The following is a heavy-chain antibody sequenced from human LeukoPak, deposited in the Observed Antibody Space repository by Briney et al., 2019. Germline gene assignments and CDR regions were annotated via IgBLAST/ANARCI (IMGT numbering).Heavy chain of an antibody. CDR3: ARGVDYDILTGYYQSDAFDI. D-gene: IGHD3-9*01. Sequence: SETLSLTCAVSGGSISSGGYSWSWIRQPPGKGLEWIGYIYYSGSTYYNPSLKSRVTISVDTSKNQFSLKLSSVTAADTAVYYCARGVDYDILTGYYQSDAFDIWGQGTMVTVSS. J-gene: IGHJ3*02. V-gene: IGHV4-30-4*07. CDR1: GGSISSGGYS. CDR2: IYYSGST.